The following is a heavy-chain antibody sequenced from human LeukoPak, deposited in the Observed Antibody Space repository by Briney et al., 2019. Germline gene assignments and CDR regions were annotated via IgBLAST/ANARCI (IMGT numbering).Heavy chain of an antibody. Sequence: PGGSLRLSCAASGFTFSSYGMHWVRQAPGKGLEWVAVIWYDGSNKYYADSVKGRFTISRDNSKNTLYLQMNSLRAEDTAVYYCAKEALGGYSYGYWYYFDYWGQGTLVTVSS. CDR2: IWYDGSNK. D-gene: IGHD5-18*01. V-gene: IGHV3-30*02. J-gene: IGHJ4*02. CDR3: AKEALGGYSYGYWYYFDY. CDR1: GFTFSSYG.